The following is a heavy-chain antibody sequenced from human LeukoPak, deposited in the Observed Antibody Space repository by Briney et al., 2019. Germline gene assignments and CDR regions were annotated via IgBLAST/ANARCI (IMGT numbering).Heavy chain of an antibody. J-gene: IGHJ5*02. Sequence: SETLSLTCTVSGGSISSYYWSWIRQPPGKGLEWIGYIYYSGSTNYNPSLKSRVTISVDTSKNQFSLKLSSVTAADTAVYYCARAYIPDSSSWYWFDPWGQGTLVTVSS. D-gene: IGHD6-13*01. CDR2: IYYSGST. V-gene: IGHV4-59*01. CDR3: ARAYIPDSSSWYWFDP. CDR1: GGSISSYY.